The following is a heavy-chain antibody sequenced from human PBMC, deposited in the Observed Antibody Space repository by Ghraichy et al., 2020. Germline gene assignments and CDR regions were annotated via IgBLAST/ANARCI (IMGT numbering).Heavy chain of an antibody. CDR2: ISAYNGNT. V-gene: IGHV1-18*04. Sequence: ASVKVSCETSGYTFTSYGISWVRQAPGQGLEWMGWISAYNGNTNYAQKLQGRATMTTDTSTSTAYMELRSLRSDDTAVYYCARAKYCGGDCFRTYYYGMDVWGQGTTVTVSS. CDR3: ARAKYCGGDCFRTYYYGMDV. J-gene: IGHJ6*02. CDR1: GYTFTSYG. D-gene: IGHD2-21*02.